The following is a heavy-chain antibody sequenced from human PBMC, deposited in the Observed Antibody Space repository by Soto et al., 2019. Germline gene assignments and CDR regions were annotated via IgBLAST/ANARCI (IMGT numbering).Heavy chain of an antibody. D-gene: IGHD6-13*01. V-gene: IGHV4-39*01. CDR2: IYSGST. J-gene: IGHJ4*02. CDR1: GGSISSSSSY. Sequence: KSSETLSLTCTVSGGSISSSSSYWGWIRQPPGKGLEWIGTIYSGSTYYNPSLKSRVTISVDTSKNQFSLKLSSVAAADTAIYFCATTRGIAVGGSFDYWGQGTLVTVSS. CDR3: ATTRGIAVGGSFDY.